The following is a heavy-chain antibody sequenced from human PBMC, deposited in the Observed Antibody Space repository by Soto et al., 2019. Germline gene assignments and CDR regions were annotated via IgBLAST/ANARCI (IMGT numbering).Heavy chain of an antibody. Sequence: QITLRESGPTLVKPTQTLTLTCTISGFSLSTSGVGVGWIRQPPGKSLEWLALIYWDDVQRYSPSLKTRLTIPKDTSRSHVVLTMTNMDPVDTATYYCAHRPWSSGTCYLFDYWGQGTLVTVSS. D-gene: IGHD2-15*01. J-gene: IGHJ4*02. CDR3: AHRPWSSGTCYLFDY. V-gene: IGHV2-5*02. CDR2: IYWDDVQ. CDR1: GFSLSTSGVG.